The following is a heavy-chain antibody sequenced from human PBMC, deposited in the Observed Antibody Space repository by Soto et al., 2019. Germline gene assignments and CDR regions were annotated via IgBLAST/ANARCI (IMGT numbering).Heavy chain of an antibody. J-gene: IGHJ6*03. CDR2: MNPNSGNT. CDR1: GCTFTSYD. Sequence: ASVKVSCKASGCTFTSYDINWVRQATGQGLEWMGWMNPNSGNTGYAQKFQGRVTMTRNTSISTAYMELSSLRSEDTAVYYCARVLGYCSSTSCYSDYYYMDVWGKGTTVTVSS. D-gene: IGHD2-2*01. V-gene: IGHV1-8*01. CDR3: ARVLGYCSSTSCYSDYYYMDV.